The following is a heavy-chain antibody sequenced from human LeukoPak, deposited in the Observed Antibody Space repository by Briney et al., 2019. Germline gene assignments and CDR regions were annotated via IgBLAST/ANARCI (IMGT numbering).Heavy chain of an antibody. J-gene: IGHJ3*02. CDR3: ARDTHEYGSGSYYDDTFDS. V-gene: IGHV4-59*11. CDR1: GGSMIDHY. Sequence: PETLSLTCTVSGGSMIDHYWSWVRQPPGKGLEWVGYMHHSGKANSNPSLKSRVTISVDTSKNQVSLKLSSVTAADTAVYYCARDTHEYGSGSYYDDTFDSWGQGTLVTVSS. D-gene: IGHD3-10*01. CDR2: MHHSGKA.